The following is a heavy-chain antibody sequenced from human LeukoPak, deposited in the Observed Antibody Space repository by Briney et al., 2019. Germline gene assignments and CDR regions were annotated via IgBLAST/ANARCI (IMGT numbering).Heavy chain of an antibody. CDR2: INSDGSSS. CDR3: ARYNWNSAPFDY. D-gene: IGHD1-20*01. CDR1: GFTFSSYW. V-gene: IGHV3-74*01. Sequence: GGSLRLSCAASGFTFSSYWMHWVRQAPGKGLVWVSRINSDGSSSTYADSVKGRFTIFRDNAKNTLYLQMNSLRAEDTAVYYCARYNWNSAPFDYWGQGTPVTVSS. J-gene: IGHJ4*02.